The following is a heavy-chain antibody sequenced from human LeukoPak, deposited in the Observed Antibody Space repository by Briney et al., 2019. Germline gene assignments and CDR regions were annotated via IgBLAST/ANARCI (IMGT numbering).Heavy chain of an antibody. V-gene: IGHV1-24*01. J-gene: IGHJ4*02. D-gene: IGHD3-16*02. CDR2: FDPEDGET. CDR3: ATASLRLGELSLLNY. Sequence: ASVKVSCKVSGYTLTELSMHWVQQAPGKGLEWMGGFDPEDGETIYAQKFQGRVTMTEDTSTDTAYMELSSLRSEDTAVYYCATASLRLGELSLLNYWGQGTLVTVSS. CDR1: GYTLTELS.